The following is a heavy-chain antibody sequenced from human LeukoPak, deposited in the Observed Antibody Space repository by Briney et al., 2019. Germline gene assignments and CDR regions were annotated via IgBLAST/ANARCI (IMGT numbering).Heavy chain of an antibody. Sequence: EGSLRLSCAASGFTFSSYSMNWVRQAPGKGLEWVSYISSSSSTIYYADSVKGRFTISRDNAKNSLYLQMNSLRAEDTAVYYCARTSGYDDYYGMDVWGQGTTVTVSS. J-gene: IGHJ6*02. V-gene: IGHV3-48*04. CDR3: ARTSGYDDYYGMDV. CDR1: GFTFSSYS. CDR2: ISSSSSTI. D-gene: IGHD5-12*01.